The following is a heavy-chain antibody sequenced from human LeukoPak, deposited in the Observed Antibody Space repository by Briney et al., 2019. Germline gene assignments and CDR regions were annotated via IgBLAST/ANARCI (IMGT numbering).Heavy chain of an antibody. CDR3: ARVAIFGVVTLDAFDI. J-gene: IGHJ3*02. V-gene: IGHV1-46*01. CDR2: INPSGGST. Sequence: ASVKVSFKASGYTFTSYYMPWVRQAPGQGLEWMGIINPSGGSTSYAQKFQGRVTMTRDTSTSTVYMELSSLRSEDTAVYYCARVAIFGVVTLDAFDIWGQGTMVTVSS. CDR1: GYTFTSYY. D-gene: IGHD3-3*01.